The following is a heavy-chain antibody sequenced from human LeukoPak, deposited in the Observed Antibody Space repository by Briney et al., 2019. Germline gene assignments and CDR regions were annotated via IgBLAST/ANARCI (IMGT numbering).Heavy chain of an antibody. Sequence: PGGSLRLSCAASGLTFSSHWMHWVRQAPGKGLVWVSRITNDGSSTTYADSVKGRFTISRDNAKNSLYLQMNSLRAEDTAVYYCARDKVYCSGGSCRIYYYYGMDVWGQGTTVTVSS. CDR3: ARDKVYCSGGSCRIYYYYGMDV. CDR2: ITNDGSST. V-gene: IGHV3-74*01. D-gene: IGHD2-15*01. CDR1: GLTFSSHW. J-gene: IGHJ6*02.